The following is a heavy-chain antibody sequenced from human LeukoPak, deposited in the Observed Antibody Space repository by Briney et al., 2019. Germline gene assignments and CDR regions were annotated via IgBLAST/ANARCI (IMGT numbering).Heavy chain of an antibody. CDR1: GGSISSGGYS. V-gene: IGHV4-30-2*01. J-gene: IGHJ4*02. CDR3: AREDYSNYFDY. D-gene: IGHD4-11*01. CDR2: IYHSGST. Sequence: SETLSLTCAVSGGSISSGGYSWSWIRQPPGKGLEWIGYIYHSGSTYYNPSLKSRVTISVDRSKNQFSLKLSSVTAADTAVYYCAREDYSNYFDYWGQGTLVTVSS.